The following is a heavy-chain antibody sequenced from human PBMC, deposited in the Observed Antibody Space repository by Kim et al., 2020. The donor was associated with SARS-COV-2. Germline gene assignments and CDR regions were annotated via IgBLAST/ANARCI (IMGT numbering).Heavy chain of an antibody. CDR2: INPNSGGT. V-gene: IGHV1-2*06. Sequence: ASVKVSCKASGYTFTGYYMHWVRQAPGQGLEWMGRINPNSGGTNYAQKFQGRVTMTRDTSISTAYMELSRLRSDDTAVYYCARTYYYGSGRSLMNWFDPWGQGTLVTVSS. CDR3: ARTYYYGSGRSLMNWFDP. D-gene: IGHD3-10*01. CDR1: GYTFTGYY. J-gene: IGHJ5*02.